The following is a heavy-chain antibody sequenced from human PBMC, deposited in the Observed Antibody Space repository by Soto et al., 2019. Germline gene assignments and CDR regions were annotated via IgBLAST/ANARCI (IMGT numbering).Heavy chain of an antibody. V-gene: IGHV4-31*03. Sequence: QVQLQESGPGLVKPSQTLSLTCTVSGGSISSGGYYWSWIRQHPGKGLEWIGYIYYSGSTYYNPSLKSRVTISVDTSKNQFSLKLSSVTAADTAVYYCARDHGSYGALPYFDYWGQGTLVTVSS. D-gene: IGHD1-26*01. CDR1: GGSISSGGYY. J-gene: IGHJ4*02. CDR3: ARDHGSYGALPYFDY. CDR2: IYYSGST.